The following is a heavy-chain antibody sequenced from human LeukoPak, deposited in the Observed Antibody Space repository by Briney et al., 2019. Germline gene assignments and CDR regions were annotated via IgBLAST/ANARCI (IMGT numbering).Heavy chain of an antibody. Sequence: ASVKVSCKASGYTFTSYDINWVRQATGQGREWMGWMNPNSGNTGYAQKFQGRVTMTRNTSISTAYMELSSLRSEDTAVYYCAGALALWFGDDAFDIWGQGTMVTVSS. J-gene: IGHJ3*02. CDR2: MNPNSGNT. V-gene: IGHV1-8*01. CDR3: AGALALWFGDDAFDI. CDR1: GYTFTSYD. D-gene: IGHD3-10*01.